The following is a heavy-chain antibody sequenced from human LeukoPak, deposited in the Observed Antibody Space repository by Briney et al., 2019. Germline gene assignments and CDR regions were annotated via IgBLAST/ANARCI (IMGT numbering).Heavy chain of an antibody. Sequence: ASVKVSCKASGYTFTSYYMHWVRQAPGQGLEWMGIINPSGGSTSYAQKFQGRVTMPRDMSTSTDYMELSSLRSEDTAVYYCARDNSVEDTAWWFDPWGQGTLVTVSS. J-gene: IGHJ5*02. CDR2: INPSGGST. CDR1: GYTFTSYY. V-gene: IGHV1-46*01. D-gene: IGHD4-23*01. CDR3: ARDNSVEDTAWWFDP.